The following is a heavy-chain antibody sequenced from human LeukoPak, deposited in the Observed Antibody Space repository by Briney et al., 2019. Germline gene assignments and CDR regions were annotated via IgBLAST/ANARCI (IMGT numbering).Heavy chain of an antibody. D-gene: IGHD3-3*01. CDR3: ARDEAIFGVSGDAFDI. J-gene: IGHJ3*02. V-gene: IGHV3-21*01. CDR1: GFTFSSYS. Sequence: PGGSLRLTCVASGFTFSSYSMNWVRQAPGKGLEWVSSISSSSSYIYYADSVKGRFTIPRDNAKNSLYLQMNSLRAEDTAVYYCARDEAIFGVSGDAFDIWGQGTMVTVSS. CDR2: ISSSSSYI.